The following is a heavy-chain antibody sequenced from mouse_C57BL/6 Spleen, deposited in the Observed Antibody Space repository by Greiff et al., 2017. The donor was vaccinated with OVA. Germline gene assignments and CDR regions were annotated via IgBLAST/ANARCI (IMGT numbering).Heavy chain of an antibody. CDR3: ARHQPDGYPDY. V-gene: IGHV5-12*01. CDR1: GFTFSDYY. CDR2: ISNGGGST. Sequence: EVKVVESGGGLVQPGGSLKLSCAASGFTFSDYYMYWVRQTPEKRLEWVAYISNGGGSTYYPDTVKGRFTISRDNAKNTLYLQMSRLKSEDTAMYYFARHQPDGYPDYWGQGTTLTVSS. D-gene: IGHD2-3*01. J-gene: IGHJ2*01.